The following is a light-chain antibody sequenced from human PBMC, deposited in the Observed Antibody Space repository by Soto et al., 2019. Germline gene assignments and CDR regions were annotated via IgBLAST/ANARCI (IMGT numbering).Light chain of an antibody. J-gene: IGKJ4*01. Sequence: DIQLTQSPSFLSASVGDRVTNTCRASQGISTYLAWYQQSPGKAPTLLIYAASTLQSGVPSRFSGSGSGTEFTLTISSLQPEDFATYFCQQLYSSPLSFGGGTKVDIK. CDR3: QQLYSSPLS. V-gene: IGKV1-9*01. CDR1: QGISTY. CDR2: AAS.